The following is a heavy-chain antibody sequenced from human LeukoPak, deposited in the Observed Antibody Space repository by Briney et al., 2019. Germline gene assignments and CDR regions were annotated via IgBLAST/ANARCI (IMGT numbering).Heavy chain of an antibody. D-gene: IGHD3-22*01. J-gene: IGHJ4*02. Sequence: GGSLRLSSAASGFTFSDYYMSWIRQAPGKGLEWVSYISSSGSTIYYADSVKGRFTISRDNAKNSLYLQMNSLRAEDTAVYYCARSSGWDYDSSGYYNYWGQGTLVTVSS. CDR3: ARSSGWDYDSSGYYNY. V-gene: IGHV3-11*04. CDR1: GFTFSDYY. CDR2: ISSSGSTI.